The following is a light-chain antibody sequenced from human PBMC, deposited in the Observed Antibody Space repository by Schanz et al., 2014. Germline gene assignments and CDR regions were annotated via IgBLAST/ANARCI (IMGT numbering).Light chain of an antibody. CDR3: CSYTGSGML. Sequence: QSALTQPASVSGSPGQSITITCTGTSSDVGGYKYVSWFQQHPGKAPKLLIYDVSNRPSGVSYRFSGSKSGNTASLTISGLQPEDEADYYCCSYTGSGMLFGGGTKLTVL. CDR1: SSDVGGYKY. V-gene: IGLV2-14*01. J-gene: IGLJ2*01. CDR2: DVS.